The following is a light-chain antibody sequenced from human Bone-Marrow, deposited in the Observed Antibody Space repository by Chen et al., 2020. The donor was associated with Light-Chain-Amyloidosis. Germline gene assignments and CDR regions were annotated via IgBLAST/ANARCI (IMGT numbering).Light chain of an antibody. CDR3: QSFDSSLNVRV. Sequence: QSVLTQPPSVSGAPGQRVTISCTGSRSNIGAGAGLDVHWYQHLPGTPPKLLINGNNNRPSGVPARFSGSKSGTSAARAIAGLQAEDEAYYYCQSFDSSLNVRVFGGGTKLTVL. J-gene: IGLJ3*02. CDR1: RSNIGAGAGLD. V-gene: IGLV1-40*01. CDR2: GNN.